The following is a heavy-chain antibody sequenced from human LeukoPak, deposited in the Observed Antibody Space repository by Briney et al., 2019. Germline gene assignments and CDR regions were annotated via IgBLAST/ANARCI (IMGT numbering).Heavy chain of an antibody. CDR2: IYYSGST. V-gene: IGHV4-30-4*01. CDR1: GGSISSGDYY. D-gene: IGHD3-3*01. J-gene: IGHJ4*02. Sequence: PSQTLSLTCTVSGGSISSGDYYWSWIRQPPGKGLEWIGYIYYSGSTYYNPSLKSRVTISVDTSKNQFSLKLSSVTAADTAVYYCARTKTENTIFGVSLKYYFDYWGQGTLVTVSS. CDR3: ARTKTENTIFGVSLKYYFDY.